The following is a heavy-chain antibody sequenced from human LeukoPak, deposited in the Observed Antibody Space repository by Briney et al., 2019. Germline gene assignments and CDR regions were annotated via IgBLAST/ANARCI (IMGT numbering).Heavy chain of an antibody. CDR1: VGTFTSYA. CDR3: ASCSGSCYGFGLGNDY. CDR2: IIPSFGTA. J-gene: IGHJ4*02. D-gene: IGHD3-10*02. Sequence: GASLKVSSKASVGTFTSYAISGVRQAPGHGLEWMGGIIPSFGTANYAQTFQGRVTITADESTSTAYMELSSLRSEDTAVYYCASCSGSCYGFGLGNDYWGQGTLVTVSS. V-gene: IGHV1-69*13.